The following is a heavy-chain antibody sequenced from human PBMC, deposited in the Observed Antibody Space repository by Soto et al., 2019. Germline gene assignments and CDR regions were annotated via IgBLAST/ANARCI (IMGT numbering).Heavy chain of an antibody. D-gene: IGHD2-21*01. CDR2: TYYRSKWYS. J-gene: IGHJ5*02. CDR1: GDSVSSNSAL. Sequence: SQTLSLTCAISGDSVSSNSALWNWIRQSPSRGLEWLGRTYYRSKWYSDYAVSVKGRITINPDTSKNQFSLQLNSVAPEDTAVYYCVREVAPRGFEPWGQGTLVTVSS. V-gene: IGHV6-1*01. CDR3: VREVAPRGFEP.